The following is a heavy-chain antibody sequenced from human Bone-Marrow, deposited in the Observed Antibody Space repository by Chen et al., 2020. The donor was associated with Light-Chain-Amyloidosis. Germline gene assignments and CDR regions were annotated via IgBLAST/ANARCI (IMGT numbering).Heavy chain of an antibody. CDR2: IYSHASDA. CDR1: GYTFPNYW. Sequence: VQREQSGPEVKKPGEPLKISCKGSGYTFPNYWIGWARQMPGKRLEWLAVIYSHASDARYSPSFEGQVTISADKSITTAYLQWRSLKASDTAMYYCARQRDGYDFDYWGQGTLVTVSS. CDR3: ARQRDGYDFDY. V-gene: IGHV5-51*01. D-gene: IGHD5-12*01. J-gene: IGHJ4*02.